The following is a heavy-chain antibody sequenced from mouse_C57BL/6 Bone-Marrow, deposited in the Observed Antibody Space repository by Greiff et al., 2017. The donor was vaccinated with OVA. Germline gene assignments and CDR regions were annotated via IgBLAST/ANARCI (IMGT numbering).Heavy chain of an antibody. V-gene: IGHV1-39*01. J-gene: IGHJ4*01. CDR1: GYSFTDYN. D-gene: IGHD2-5*01. Sequence: EVKLQESGPELVKPGASVKISCKASGYSFTDYNMNWVKQSNGKSLEWIGVINPNYGTTSYNQKFKGKATLTVDQSSSTAYMQLNSLTSEDSAVYYCARRGYSNSYYAMDYWGQGTSVTVSS. CDR2: INPNYGTT. CDR3: ARRGYSNSYYAMDY.